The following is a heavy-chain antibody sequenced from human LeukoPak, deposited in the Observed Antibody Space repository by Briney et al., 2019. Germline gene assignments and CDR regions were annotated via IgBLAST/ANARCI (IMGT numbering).Heavy chain of an antibody. V-gene: IGHV4-59*08. D-gene: IGHD2-2*01. J-gene: IGHJ6*03. Sequence: SETLSLTCTVSGGSISGYYWSWIRQPPGKGLEWIGYIYYSGTTKYSPSLTSRVTISVDTSKNQFSLKLNSVTAADTAVYYCARAGLPATDRQRYYMDVWGKGTTVTVSS. CDR2: IYYSGTT. CDR3: ARAGLPATDRQRYYMDV. CDR1: GGSISGYY.